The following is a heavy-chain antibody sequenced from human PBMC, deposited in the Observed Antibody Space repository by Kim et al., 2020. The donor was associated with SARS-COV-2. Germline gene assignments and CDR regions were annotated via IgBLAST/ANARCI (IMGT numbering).Heavy chain of an antibody. D-gene: IGHD6-13*01. V-gene: IGHV3-9*01. CDR2: ISWNSGSI. Sequence: GGSLRLSCAASGFTFDDYAMHWVRQAPGKGLEWVSGISWNSGSIGYADSVKGRFTISRDNAKNSLYLQMNSLRAEDTALYYCAKSIAAEHNWFDPWGQGTLVTVSS. CDR1: GFTFDDYA. J-gene: IGHJ5*02. CDR3: AKSIAAEHNWFDP.